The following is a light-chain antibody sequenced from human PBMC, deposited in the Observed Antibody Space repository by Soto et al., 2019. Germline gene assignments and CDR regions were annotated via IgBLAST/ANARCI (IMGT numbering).Light chain of an antibody. CDR3: QQYYSYPRT. J-gene: IGKJ1*01. CDR2: AAS. CDR1: QGISSY. V-gene: IGKV1-8*01. Sequence: AIRMTQSPSSLSASPGDRGTRTCRASQGISSYLAWYQQKPGKAPKLLIYAASTLQSGVPSRFSGSGSGTDFTLTISGLQSEDFATYYCQQYYSYPRTFGQGTKV.